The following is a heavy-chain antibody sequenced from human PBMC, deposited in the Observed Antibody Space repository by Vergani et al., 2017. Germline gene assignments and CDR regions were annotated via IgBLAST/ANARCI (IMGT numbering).Heavy chain of an antibody. V-gene: IGHV3-23*01. CDR2: ISGSGDTT. D-gene: IGHD2-21*02. CDR1: AFTFSSYA. CDR3: AKDPGAMTARVSFDY. Sequence: EVQLLESGGGLVQPGGSLRLSCAASAFTFSSYAMTWVRQAPGKGLEWVSGISGSGDTTYYADSVKGRFTISRDNSKNTLYLQMNSLRAEDTAVYYCAKDPGAMTARVSFDYWGQGTLVAVAS. J-gene: IGHJ4*02.